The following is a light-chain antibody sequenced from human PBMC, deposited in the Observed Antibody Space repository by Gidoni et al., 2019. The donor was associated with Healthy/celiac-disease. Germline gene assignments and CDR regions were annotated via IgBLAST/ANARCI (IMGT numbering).Light chain of an antibody. V-gene: IGLV1-44*01. CDR3: AAWDDSLNGLWV. CDR1: SSNIGSNT. CDR2: GTN. J-gene: IGLJ1*01. Sequence: QSVLTQPPSASGTPGQRVTISCSGSSSNIGSNTVNWYKQTPCTAPKRLIYGTNQRPSGVPDRFSGSKSGTSASLAISGLQSEDESDYYCAAWDDSLNGLWVFGTGTKVTVL.